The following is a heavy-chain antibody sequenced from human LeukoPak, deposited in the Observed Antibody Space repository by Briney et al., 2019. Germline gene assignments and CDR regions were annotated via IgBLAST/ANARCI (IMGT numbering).Heavy chain of an antibody. D-gene: IGHD1-26*01. J-gene: IGHJ4*02. CDR2: INTNTGSP. V-gene: IGHV7-4-1*02. CDR3: ARSGSWDPSIGGTDFDY. Sequence: ASVKVSCKASGYTFTSYAMNWVRQAPGQGLEWMEWINTNTGSPTYAQGFTGRFVFSLDTSVSTAYLQISSLKAEDTAVYYCARSGSWDPSIGGTDFDYWGQGTLVTVSS. CDR1: GYTFTSYA.